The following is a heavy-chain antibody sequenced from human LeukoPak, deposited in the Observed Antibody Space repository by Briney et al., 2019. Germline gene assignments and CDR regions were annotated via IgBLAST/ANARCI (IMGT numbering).Heavy chain of an antibody. J-gene: IGHJ6*02. CDR1: GFTFSSYE. CDR3: ARAHVDTAMVGDYYYYGMDV. CDR2: ISSSGSTI. V-gene: IGHV3-48*03. D-gene: IGHD5-18*01. Sequence: PGGSLRLSCAASGFTFSSYEMNWVRQAPGKGLEWVSYISSSGSTIYYADSVKGRFTISRDNAKNSLYLQMNSLRAEDTAVYYCARAHVDTAMVGDYYYYGMDVWGQGTTVTVSS.